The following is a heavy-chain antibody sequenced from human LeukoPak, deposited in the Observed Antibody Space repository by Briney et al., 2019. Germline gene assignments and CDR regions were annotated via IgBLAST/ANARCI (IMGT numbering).Heavy chain of an antibody. CDR1: GFTFDDYA. CDR2: ISWNSGSI. Sequence: GGSLRLSCAASGFTFDDYAMHWVRQAPGKGLEWVSGISWNSGSIGYADSVKGRFTISRDNAKNSLYLQMNSLRAEDMASYYCAKDGDRRGYSYGYELWGQGTLVTVSS. V-gene: IGHV3-9*03. J-gene: IGHJ4*02. CDR3: AKDGDRRGYSYGYEL. D-gene: IGHD5-18*01.